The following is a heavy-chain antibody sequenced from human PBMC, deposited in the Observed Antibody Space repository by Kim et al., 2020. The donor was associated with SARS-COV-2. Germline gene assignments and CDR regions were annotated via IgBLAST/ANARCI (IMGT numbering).Heavy chain of an antibody. D-gene: IGHD6-19*01. CDR3: ARDIDSSGWYKGGFDY. J-gene: IGHJ4*02. V-gene: IGHV1-2*02. Sequence: KFQGRVTMTRDTSISTAYMELSRLRSDDTAVYYCARDIDSSGWYKGGFDYWGQGTLVTVSS.